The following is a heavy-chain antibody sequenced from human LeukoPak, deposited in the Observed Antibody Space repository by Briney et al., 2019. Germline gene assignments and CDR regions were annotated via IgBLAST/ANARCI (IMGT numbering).Heavy chain of an antibody. D-gene: IGHD5-18*01. V-gene: IGHV3-30*04. J-gene: IGHJ4*02. CDR2: VWYDGTNQ. CDR1: GFTFNAYA. CDR3: ARDLATYSYGYIYGF. Sequence: GGSLRLSCAASGFTFNAYAMYWVRQAPGKGPEWVAVVWYDGTNQYYADSVKGRFTISRDNSKNTVFLQMNSLRAEDTATYYCARDLATYSYGYIYGFWGQGTLVTVSS.